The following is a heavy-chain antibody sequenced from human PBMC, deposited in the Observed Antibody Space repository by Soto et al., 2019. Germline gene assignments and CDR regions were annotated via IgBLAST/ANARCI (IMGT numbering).Heavy chain of an antibody. J-gene: IGHJ5*02. Sequence: SETLSLTCTVSGGSISSYYWSWIRQPPGKGLEWIGYISHSGSTNYNPSLKSRVTISVDTSKNQFSLKLSSMASADTAIYFCARRAVAVSTIREDNWLDPWGQGTLVTV. CDR1: GGSISSYY. CDR3: ARRAVAVSTIREDNWLDP. D-gene: IGHD2-21*02. CDR2: ISHSGST. V-gene: IGHV4-59*01.